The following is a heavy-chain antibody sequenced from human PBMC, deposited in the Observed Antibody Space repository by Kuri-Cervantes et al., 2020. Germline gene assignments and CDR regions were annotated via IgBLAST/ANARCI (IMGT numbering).Heavy chain of an antibody. CDR3: AREIAAAGTLTFDY. Sequence: ASVKVSCKASGYTFTSYGISWVRQAPGQGLEWMGWISAYNGNTNYAQKLQGRVTMTRDTSTSTVYMELSSLRSEDTAVYYCAREIAAAGTLTFDYWGQGTLVTVSS. CDR2: ISAYNGNT. CDR1: GYTFTSYG. V-gene: IGHV1-18*01. D-gene: IGHD6-13*01. J-gene: IGHJ4*02.